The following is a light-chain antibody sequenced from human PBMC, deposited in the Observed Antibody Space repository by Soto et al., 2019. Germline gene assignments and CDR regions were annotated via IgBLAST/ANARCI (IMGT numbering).Light chain of an antibody. V-gene: IGKV3-20*01. CDR1: QSVSSTY. J-gene: IGKJ1*01. CDR3: QNFVNQLTWT. CDR2: GAS. Sequence: EIVLTQTTGTLPLAPGERGSLSCRASQSVSSTYLIWYQQKPGQAPRLLIYGASSRATGVPDRFSGGASGTNFTLTISGLETEAYPVYYCQNFVNQLTWTFGQGTKVDIK.